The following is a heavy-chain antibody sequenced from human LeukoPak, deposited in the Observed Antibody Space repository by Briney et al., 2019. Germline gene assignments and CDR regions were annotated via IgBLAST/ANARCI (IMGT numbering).Heavy chain of an antibody. V-gene: IGHV3-48*04. CDR1: GFTFSSYS. J-gene: IGHJ4*02. CDR2: ISSSSSTI. CDR3: AKDSSSYYYDSSGFDY. Sequence: GGSLRLSCAASGFTFSSYSMNWVRQAPGKGLEWVSYISSSSSTIYYADSVKGRFTISRDNAKNSLYLQMNSLRAEDTALYYCAKDSSSYYYDSSGFDYWGQGTLVTVSS. D-gene: IGHD3-22*01.